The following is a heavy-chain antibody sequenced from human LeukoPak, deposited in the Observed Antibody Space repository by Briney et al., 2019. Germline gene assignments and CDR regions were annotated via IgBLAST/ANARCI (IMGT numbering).Heavy chain of an antibody. CDR1: GFTFSSYA. CDR3: AKDIGPYYDILTGYYDDAFDI. J-gene: IGHJ3*02. V-gene: IGHV3-23*01. CDR2: ISGSGGST. Sequence: PGGSLRLSCAASGFTFSSYAMSWVRQAPGKGLEWVSAISGSGGSTYYADSVKGRFTISRDNSKNTLYLQMNSLRAEDTAVYYCAKDIGPYYDILTGYYDDAFDIWGQGTMVTVSS. D-gene: IGHD3-9*01.